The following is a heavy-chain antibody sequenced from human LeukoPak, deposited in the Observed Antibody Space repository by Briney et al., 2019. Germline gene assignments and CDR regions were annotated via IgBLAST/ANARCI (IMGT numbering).Heavy chain of an antibody. CDR1: GYTFTSYA. D-gene: IGHD3-10*01. Sequence: GASVKVSCKASGYTFTSYAMHWVRQAPGQRLEWMGWINAGNGNTKYSQKFQGRVTITRDTSASTAYMELSSLRSEDTAVYYCVRETVVELLWFGELLSGDNWFDPWGQGTLVTVSS. CDR3: VRETVVELLWFGELLSGDNWFDP. J-gene: IGHJ5*02. CDR2: INAGNGNT. V-gene: IGHV1-3*01.